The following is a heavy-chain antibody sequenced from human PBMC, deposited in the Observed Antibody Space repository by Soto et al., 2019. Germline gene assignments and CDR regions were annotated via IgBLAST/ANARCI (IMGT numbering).Heavy chain of an antibody. CDR3: ATKELSCWSTACCPDH. CDR1: GFTFSAYG. V-gene: IGHV3-30*03. CDR2: TSFDGSYK. J-gene: IGHJ5*02. D-gene: IGHD2-2*01. Sequence: QVQLVESGGGVVQPGRSLRLSCAASGFTFSAYGMHWVRQAPGKGLEWVAVTSFDGSYKYYADSVKGRFTISRDNSRNTLFLQMNSLRRDDTAIYSCATKELSCWSTACCPDHWGQGTLVTVSS.